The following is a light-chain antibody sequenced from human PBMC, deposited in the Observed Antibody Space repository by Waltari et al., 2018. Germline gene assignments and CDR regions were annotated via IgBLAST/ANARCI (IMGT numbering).Light chain of an antibody. CDR1: SSDVGGYHY. V-gene: IGLV2-14*01. Sequence: QSALPQPASVSGSPGQSITISCPGTSSDVGGYHYVSWYQQHPGKAPKFMIYEVTNRPSGVSNRFSGSKSGNTAYLTISGLRAEDEADYHCSSYTSSDTWVFGGGTKVTVL. CDR3: SSYTSSDTWV. CDR2: EVT. J-gene: IGLJ3*02.